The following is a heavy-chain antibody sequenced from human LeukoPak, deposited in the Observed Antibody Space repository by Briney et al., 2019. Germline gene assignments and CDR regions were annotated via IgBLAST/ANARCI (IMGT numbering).Heavy chain of an antibody. Sequence: GGSLRLSCSASGFTFSSYAMHWVRQAPGRGLEYVSAISSNGGSTYYADSVKGRFTISRDNSKNALYLQMSSLRAEDTAVYYCVKPSQKVRGLCSGGSCYSLDWGQGTLVTVSS. CDR2: ISSNGGST. CDR1: GFTFSSYA. D-gene: IGHD2-15*01. V-gene: IGHV3-64D*06. J-gene: IGHJ4*02. CDR3: VKPSQKVRGLCSGGSCYSLD.